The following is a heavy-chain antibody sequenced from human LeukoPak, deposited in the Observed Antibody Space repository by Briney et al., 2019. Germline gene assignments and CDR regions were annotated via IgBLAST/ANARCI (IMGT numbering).Heavy chain of an antibody. V-gene: IGHV3-21*01. CDR1: GFTFSIYS. CDR3: ARPYHYYGSGSYCYGY. CDR2: ISSGSSYI. J-gene: IGHJ4*02. D-gene: IGHD3-10*01. Sequence: GGSLRLSWAASGFTFSIYSINWVRQAPGKWLEWVSSISSGSSYIYYADSVKGRFTTSRDNAKTSLYLQMNSLRAEDTAVYYCARPYHYYGSGSYCYGYWGQGTLVTVSS.